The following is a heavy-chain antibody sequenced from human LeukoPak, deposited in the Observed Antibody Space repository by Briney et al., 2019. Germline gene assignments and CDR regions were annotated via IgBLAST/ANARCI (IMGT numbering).Heavy chain of an antibody. Sequence: ASVKVSCKASGYIFTGYYMHWVRQAPGQGLEWMGWINPNSGGTNYAQKFQGRVTMTRDTSTSTAYMELSRLRSDDTAVYYCARSEGDDSSGYAKIAVYVDYWGQGTLVTVSS. V-gene: IGHV1-2*02. CDR2: INPNSGGT. CDR3: ARSEGDDSSGYAKIAVYVDY. CDR1: GYIFTGYY. J-gene: IGHJ4*02. D-gene: IGHD3-22*01.